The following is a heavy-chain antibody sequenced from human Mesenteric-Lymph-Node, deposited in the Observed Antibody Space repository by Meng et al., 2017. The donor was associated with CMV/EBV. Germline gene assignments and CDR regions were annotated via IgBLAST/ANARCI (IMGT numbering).Heavy chain of an antibody. CDR3: AKEEPSLTSPLMDV. J-gene: IGHJ6*02. CDR2: VDPNSGGT. V-gene: IGHV1-2*02. Sequence: ASVKVSCKASGYTFTDYYMHWVRQAPGQGLEWMGWVDPNSGGTNYAQKFQGRVTMTRDTSVSTAYMELSRLTSDDTAVYYCAKEEPSLTSPLMDVWGQGTTVTVSS. CDR1: GYTFTDYY. D-gene: IGHD1-26*01.